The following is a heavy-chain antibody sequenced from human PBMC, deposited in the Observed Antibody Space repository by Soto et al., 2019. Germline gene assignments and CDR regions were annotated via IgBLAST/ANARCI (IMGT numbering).Heavy chain of an antibody. D-gene: IGHD2-2*01. CDR3: ACSYQGRYSFEFDP. CDR2: IYYSGST. V-gene: IGHV4-39*01. Sequence: SETLTLTWTVSGGSISSGSYYWGWIRQPPGKGLEWIGSIYYSGSTYYNPSLKSRVTISVDTSKNQFSLKLSSVTAADTAVYYCACSYQGRYSFEFDPRGQGTPVPVS. J-gene: IGHJ5*02. CDR1: GGSISSGSYY.